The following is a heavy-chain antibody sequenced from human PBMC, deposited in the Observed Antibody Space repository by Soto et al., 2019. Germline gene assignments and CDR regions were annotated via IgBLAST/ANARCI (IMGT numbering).Heavy chain of an antibody. J-gene: IGHJ4*02. CDR2: INTDGSVA. Sequence: EVQLVEFGGGLVQPGESLRLSCAASGLTFRSYWMHWVRQAPGKGLVWVSRINTDGSVAMYVDSVKGRFTISRDNAKNTLYLHMNSLRAEDTAVYYCVRDMQLWLLDSWGQGTLVTFSS. CDR1: GLTFRSYW. CDR3: VRDMQLWLLDS. V-gene: IGHV3-74*03. D-gene: IGHD2-21*01.